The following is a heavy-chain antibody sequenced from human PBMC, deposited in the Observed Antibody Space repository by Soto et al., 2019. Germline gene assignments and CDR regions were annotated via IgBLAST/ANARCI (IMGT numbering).Heavy chain of an antibody. CDR1: GYTFTGYY. CDR3: ERDLYCSSTSCYADYGMDV. CDR2: INPNSGGT. D-gene: IGHD2-2*01. V-gene: IGHV1-2*02. J-gene: IGHJ6*02. Sequence: ASVKVSFKTSGYTFTGYYIHWGRRGPGQGLECMGWINPNSGGTNYAQKCQGRVTMTRDTSISTAYMELSRLRSDDTAVYYCERDLYCSSTSCYADYGMDVWGQGTTVTVYS.